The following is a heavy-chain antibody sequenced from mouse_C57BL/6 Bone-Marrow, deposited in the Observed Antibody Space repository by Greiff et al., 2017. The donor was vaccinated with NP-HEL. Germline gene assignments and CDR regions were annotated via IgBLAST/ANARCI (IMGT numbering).Heavy chain of an antibody. Sequence: QVQLKESGPGLVAPSQSLSITCTVSGFSLTSYGVDWVRQPPGKGLEWLGVIWGGGSTNYNSALMSRLSISKDKSKSQVFLKMNSLQTDDTAMYYCAKRHYYGSSYGGWYFDVWGTGTTVTVSS. CDR2: IWGGGST. D-gene: IGHD1-1*01. CDR1: GFSLTSYG. J-gene: IGHJ1*03. V-gene: IGHV2-9*01. CDR3: AKRHYYGSSYGGWYFDV.